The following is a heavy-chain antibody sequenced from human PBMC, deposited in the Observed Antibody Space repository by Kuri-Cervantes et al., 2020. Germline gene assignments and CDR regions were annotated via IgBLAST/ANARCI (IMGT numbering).Heavy chain of an antibody. CDR2: VHHSGRT. D-gene: IGHD2-2*01. CDR1: GDSISSNNY. V-gene: IGHV4-38-2*02. CDR3: ARGGSVVVPAAIERGLCYGMDV. J-gene: IGHJ6*02. Sequence: SETLSLTCLVSGDSISSNNYWGWIRQPPGKGLEWIGSVHHSGRTYYNPSLKSRVTISVDTSKNQFSLKLSSVTAADTAVYYCARGGSVVVPAAIERGLCYGMDVWGQGTTVTVSS.